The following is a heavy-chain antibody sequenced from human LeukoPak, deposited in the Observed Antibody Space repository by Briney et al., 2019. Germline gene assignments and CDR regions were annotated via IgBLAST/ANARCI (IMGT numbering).Heavy chain of an antibody. CDR3: ARSNYDSTTFYYHLDL. J-gene: IGHJ5*02. Sequence: GGSLRLSCAASGFTFSSYWMHWVRQAPGKGPVWVSRVDVHGQGTAYADSVKSRFTISRDNAKNTLSVQMNSLSDEDTAVYYCARSNYDSTTFYYHLDLWGQGTLVTVSS. CDR1: GFTFSSYW. D-gene: IGHD2/OR15-2a*01. V-gene: IGHV3-74*01. CDR2: VDVHGQGT.